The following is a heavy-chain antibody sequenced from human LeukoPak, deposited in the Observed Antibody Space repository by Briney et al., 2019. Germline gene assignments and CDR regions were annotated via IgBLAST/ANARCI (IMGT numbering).Heavy chain of an antibody. CDR3: ARDPRYCSSTNCYSHMDV. CDR1: AFTISDYW. J-gene: IGHJ6*03. D-gene: IGHD2-2*01. Sequence: PGRSLRLSCAASAFTISDYWMHWVRQAPGKWLIWVSRVNTDGSTTTYADSVKGRFTISRDNAKNTLYLQVNSLRAEDTAVYYCARDPRYCSSTNCYSHMDVWGKGTTVTVSS. CDR2: VNTDGSTT. V-gene: IGHV3-74*01.